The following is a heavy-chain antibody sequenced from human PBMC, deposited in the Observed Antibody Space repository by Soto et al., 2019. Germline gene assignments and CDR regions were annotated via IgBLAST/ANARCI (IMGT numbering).Heavy chain of an antibody. Sequence: QVQLVQSGGEVKKPGASVKVSCKASGYRFTRYGINWVRQAPGQGLEWMGWISTYNGNTHYAQKFQDRVTMTTDTSTNTAYLKLRSLKSDDTAVYYCARDEEDANLMIVVLPGDYWGQGTLVSVSS. CDR3: ARDEEDANLMIVVLPGDY. V-gene: IGHV1-18*01. D-gene: IGHD2-21*01. CDR1: GYRFTRYG. J-gene: IGHJ4*02. CDR2: ISTYNGNT.